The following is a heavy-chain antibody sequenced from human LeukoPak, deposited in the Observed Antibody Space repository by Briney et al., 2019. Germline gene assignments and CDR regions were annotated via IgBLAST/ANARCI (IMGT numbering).Heavy chain of an antibody. CDR2: KTYSGIT. CDR3: ARSGEPNVYYFDY. J-gene: IGHJ4*02. D-gene: IGHD3-10*01. V-gene: IGHV4-59*08. Sequence: PSETLSLTCSVSGGSITTYYWNWIRQPPGKGLEWIGYKTYSGITNYNPSLKSRITISIDTSKNQFSLKLSSVTAADTALYYCARSGEPNVYYFDYWGQGTPVTVSS. CDR1: GGSITTYY.